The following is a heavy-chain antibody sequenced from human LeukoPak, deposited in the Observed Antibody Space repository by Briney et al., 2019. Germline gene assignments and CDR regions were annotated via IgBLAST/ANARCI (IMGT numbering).Heavy chain of an antibody. V-gene: IGHV3-23*01. CDR1: GFTFSSYA. Sequence: SGGSLRLSCAASGFTFSSYAMSWVRQAPGKGLEWVSAISGSGGSTYYADPVKGRFTISRDNSKNTLYLQMNSLRAEDTAVYYCAKGGEYYDILTGYVQYYFDYWGQGTLVTVSS. CDR2: ISGSGGST. J-gene: IGHJ4*02. D-gene: IGHD3-9*01. CDR3: AKGGEYYDILTGYVQYYFDY.